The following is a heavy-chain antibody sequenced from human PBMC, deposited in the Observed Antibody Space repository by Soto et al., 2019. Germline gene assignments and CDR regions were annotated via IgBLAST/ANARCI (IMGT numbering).Heavy chain of an antibody. CDR1: GYSINSGYYY. Sequence: SLTCSVSGYSINSGYYYWSWISQSPGKGLEWIGYIYYSGSTYYNPSLKSRSTISIDTSKNQFFLDVDSVTAADTDVYYCARLYNGYEEFDYWGQGTLVTV. D-gene: IGHD5-12*01. CDR2: IYYSGST. J-gene: IGHJ4*02. CDR3: ARLYNGYEEFDY. V-gene: IGHV4-30-4*01.